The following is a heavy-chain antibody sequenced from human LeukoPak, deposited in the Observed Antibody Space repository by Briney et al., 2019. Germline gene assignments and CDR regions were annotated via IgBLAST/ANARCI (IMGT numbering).Heavy chain of an antibody. J-gene: IGHJ4*02. V-gene: IGHV3-53*01. CDR1: GLTVSRNY. CDR2: IYSAGST. D-gene: IGHD3-16*01. Sequence: PGGSLRLSCAASGLTVSRNYMSWVRQAPGKGLESVSVIYSAGSTYYADSVRGRFTISRDNAKNTLYLQMNSLRAEDTAVYYCAKDLSFGPPCWGQGTLVTVSS. CDR3: AKDLSFGPPC.